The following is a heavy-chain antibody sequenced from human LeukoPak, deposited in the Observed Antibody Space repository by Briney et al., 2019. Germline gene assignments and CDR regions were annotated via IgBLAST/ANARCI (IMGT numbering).Heavy chain of an antibody. CDR1: GYTFTDYY. CDR3: ATLRALDY. V-gene: IGHV1-69-2*01. CDR2: VDPEDSET. Sequence: ASVKVSCKVSGYTFTDYYMHWMQQAPGKGLEWIGRVDPEDSETIYAEKFQGRVTITADTSTDTAYMELSSLRSEDTAVYYCATLRALDYWGQGTLVTVSS. D-gene: IGHD5/OR15-5a*01. J-gene: IGHJ4*02.